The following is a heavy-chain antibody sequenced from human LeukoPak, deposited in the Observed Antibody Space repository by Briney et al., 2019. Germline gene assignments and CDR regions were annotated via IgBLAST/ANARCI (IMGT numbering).Heavy chain of an antibody. V-gene: IGHV3-30*02. CDR2: IPYDGSNK. J-gene: IGHJ4*02. CDR1: GFTFSNYG. CDR3: AKDICGGDCYPHGGY. D-gene: IGHD2-21*01. Sequence: GGSLRLSCGASGFTFSNYGMHWVRQAPGKGLEWVAFIPYDGSNKYYADSLKGRFTISRDNSTDTLYLQMNSLRAEDTAIYYCAKDICGGDCYPHGGYWGQGTLVTVSS.